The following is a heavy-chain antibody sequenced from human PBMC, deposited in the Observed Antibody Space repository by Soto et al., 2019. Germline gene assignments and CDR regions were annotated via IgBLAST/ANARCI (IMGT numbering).Heavy chain of an antibody. CDR1: GYTFTSHY. D-gene: IGHD2-2*01. J-gene: IGHJ6*02. CDR2: INPSGGST. V-gene: IGHV1-46*01. Sequence: QVQLVQSGAEEKKPGASVKVSCKASGYTFTSHYMQWVRQLPGQGLEWMGIINPSGGSTNYAQKFRGRVTMTRDTSTSTFYMELSSLRSEDTAVYYCARDRANCSPYTTCYRPYYYDVDVWGQGTTVTVSS. CDR3: ARDRANCSPYTTCYRPYYYDVDV.